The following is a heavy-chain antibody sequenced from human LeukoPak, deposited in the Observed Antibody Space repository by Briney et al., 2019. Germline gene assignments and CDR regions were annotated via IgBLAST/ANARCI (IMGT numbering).Heavy chain of an antibody. CDR1: GGSFSGYY. CDR2: INHSGST. CDR3: ARGGSITIFGVAVRYYYYMDV. D-gene: IGHD3-3*01. Sequence: SETLSLTCAVYGGSFSGYYWSWIRQPPGKGLEWIGEINHSGSTNYNPSLKSRVTISVDTSKNQFSLKLSSVTAADTAVYYCARGGSITIFGVAVRYYYYMDVWGKGTTVTVSS. V-gene: IGHV4-34*01. J-gene: IGHJ6*03.